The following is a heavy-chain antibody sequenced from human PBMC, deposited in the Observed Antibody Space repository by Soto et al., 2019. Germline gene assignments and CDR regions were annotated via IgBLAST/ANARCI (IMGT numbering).Heavy chain of an antibody. J-gene: IGHJ4*02. CDR1: GGSISSGGYS. V-gene: IGHV4-30-2*01. CDR3: ARHPYDILTGYLSQPYFDY. Sequence: SETLSLTCAVSGGSISSGGYSWSWIRQPPGKGLEWIGYIYHSGSTYYNPSLKSRVTISVDRSKNQFSLKLSSVTAADTAVYYCARHPYDILTGYLSQPYFDYWGQGTLVT. D-gene: IGHD3-9*01. CDR2: IYHSGST.